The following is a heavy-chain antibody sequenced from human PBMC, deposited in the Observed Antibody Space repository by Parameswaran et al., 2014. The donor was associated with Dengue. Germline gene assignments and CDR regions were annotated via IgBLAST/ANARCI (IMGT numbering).Heavy chain of an antibody. V-gene: IGHV4-34*01. J-gene: IGHJ6*02. Sequence: PGKGLEWIGEINHSGSTNYNPSLKSRVTISVDTSKNQFSLKLSSVTAADTAVYYCARGGVAGAFYYGMDVWGQGTTVTVSS. CDR2: INHSGST. D-gene: IGHD6-19*01. CDR3: ARGGVAGAFYYGMDV.